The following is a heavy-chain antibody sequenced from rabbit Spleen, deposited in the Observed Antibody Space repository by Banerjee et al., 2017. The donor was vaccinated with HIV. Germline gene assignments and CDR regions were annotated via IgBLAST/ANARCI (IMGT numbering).Heavy chain of an antibody. J-gene: IGHJ2*01. D-gene: IGHD1-1*01. Sequence: QSLEESGGDLVKPGASLTLTCTASRFSFSSNYYICWVRQAPGKGLEWIACIDTNDGDTDYANWPKGRFTISKTSSTTVTLQMTSLTAADTATYFCARNYVNAFDPWGPGTLVTVS. CDR3: ARNYVNAFDP. V-gene: IGHV1S40*01. CDR2: IDTNDGDT. CDR1: RFSFSSNYY.